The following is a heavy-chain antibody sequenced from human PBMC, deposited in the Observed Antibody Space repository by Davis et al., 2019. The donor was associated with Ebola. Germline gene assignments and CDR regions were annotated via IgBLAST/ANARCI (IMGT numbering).Heavy chain of an antibody. Sequence: MPSETLSLTCAVSGGFVSSGGYSWSWIRQPPGKGLEWIGYYYYTGSTHYSPSLKRRVTMSIDTSKNKFSLKLSSVTAADTAIYYCVREQTRGIAWFDPWGQGTLVTVSS. CDR3: VREQTRGIAWFDP. CDR2: YYYTGST. D-gene: IGHD6-13*01. J-gene: IGHJ5*02. CDR1: GGFVSSGGYS. V-gene: IGHV4-61*08.